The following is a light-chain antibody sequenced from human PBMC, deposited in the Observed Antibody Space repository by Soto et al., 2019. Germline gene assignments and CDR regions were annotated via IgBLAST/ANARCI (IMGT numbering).Light chain of an antibody. V-gene: IGLV2-14*01. J-gene: IGLJ1*01. CDR3: SSYTSSSTRLYV. CDR2: DVS. CDR1: SSDVGGYNY. Sequence: QSALTQPASVSGSPGQSITISCTGTSSDVGGYNYVSWYQQHPGKAPKLMIYDVSNRPSGVSNLFSGSKSGNTASLTISGLPTEDDADYYGSSYTSSSTRLYVFGTGTKVTVL.